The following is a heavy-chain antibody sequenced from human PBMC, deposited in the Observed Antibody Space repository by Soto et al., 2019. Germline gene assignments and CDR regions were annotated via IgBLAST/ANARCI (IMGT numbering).Heavy chain of an antibody. J-gene: IGHJ1*01. V-gene: IGHV3-23*03. CDR3: AKDAVGRDGVWLVSD. Sequence: GGSLRLSCSASGFIFSNFAMMWIRQAPGRGLETVSGILRAVNQVYYADSVKGRFTISRDNSQNTLVLQMDSLRVEDTAVYYCAKDAVGRDGVWLVSDWGQGTLVTVSS. CDR2: ILRAVNQV. CDR1: GFIFSNFA. D-gene: IGHD3-3*01.